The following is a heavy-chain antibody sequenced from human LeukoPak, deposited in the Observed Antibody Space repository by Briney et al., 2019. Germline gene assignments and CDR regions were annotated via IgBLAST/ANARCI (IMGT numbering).Heavy chain of an antibody. D-gene: IGHD1-26*01. CDR3: ARDQGPGGAATDY. Sequence: PGGSLRLSRAASGFTFSSYTMNWVRQAPGKGLEWVSSISSSSSYIYYADSVKGRFTISRDNAKNSLYLQMNSLRAEDTAVYYCARDQGPGGAATDYWGQGTLVTVSS. J-gene: IGHJ4*02. V-gene: IGHV3-21*04. CDR1: GFTFSSYT. CDR2: ISSSSSYI.